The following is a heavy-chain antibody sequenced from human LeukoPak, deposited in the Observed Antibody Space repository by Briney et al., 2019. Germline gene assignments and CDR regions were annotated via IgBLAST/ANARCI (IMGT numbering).Heavy chain of an antibody. Sequence: GASVKVSCKAYGYTFTSYYMHWVRQAPGQGLEWMGVINPSGDSTNYAQKFQGRVTMTTDTPTSTVYMELSSLRSEDTAVYYCAMGAGDTFDIWGQGTMVTVSS. D-gene: IGHD3-16*01. V-gene: IGHV1-46*01. CDR3: AMGAGDTFDI. CDR1: GYTFTSYY. CDR2: INPSGDST. J-gene: IGHJ3*02.